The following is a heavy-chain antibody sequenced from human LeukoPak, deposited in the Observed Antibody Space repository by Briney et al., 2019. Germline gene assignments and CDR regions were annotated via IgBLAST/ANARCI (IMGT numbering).Heavy chain of an antibody. CDR1: GGTFSSYA. Sequence: SVKVSCKASGGTFSSYAISWVRQAPGQGLEWMGGIIPIFGTANYAQKFQSRVTITADESTSTAYMELSSLRSEDTAVYYCARPRAAVGATPSFDYWGQGTLVTVSS. CDR2: IIPIFGTA. J-gene: IGHJ4*02. D-gene: IGHD1-26*01. V-gene: IGHV1-69*13. CDR3: ARPRAAVGATPSFDY.